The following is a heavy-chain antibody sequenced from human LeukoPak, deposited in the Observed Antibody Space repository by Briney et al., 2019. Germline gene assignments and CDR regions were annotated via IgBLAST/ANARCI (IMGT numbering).Heavy chain of an antibody. V-gene: IGHV3-23*01. Sequence: PGGSLRLSCAASGFTFSSYAMSWVRQAPGKGLEWVSAISGSGGSTYYADSVKGRFTISRDNSKNTLYLQMNSLRAEDTAVYCCAKAASIAVAGTDFDYWGQGTLVTVSS. CDR3: AKAASIAVAGTDFDY. CDR2: ISGSGGST. J-gene: IGHJ4*02. CDR1: GFTFSSYA. D-gene: IGHD6-19*01.